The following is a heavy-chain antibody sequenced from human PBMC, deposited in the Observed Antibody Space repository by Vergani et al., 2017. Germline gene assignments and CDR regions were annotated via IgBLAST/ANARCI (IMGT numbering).Heavy chain of an antibody. V-gene: IGHV3-23*01. CDR3: AKAPSLNRIVGSSDDY. CDR1: GFTFSSYA. CDR2: ISGSGGST. J-gene: IGHJ4*02. D-gene: IGHD1-26*01. Sequence: EVQLLESGGGLVQPGGSLRLSCAASGFTFSSYAMSWVRQAPGKGLEWVSAISGSGGSTYYADSVKGRFTISRDNSKNTLYLQMNSLRAEDTAVYYCAKAPSLNRIVGSSDDYWGQGTLVTVSS.